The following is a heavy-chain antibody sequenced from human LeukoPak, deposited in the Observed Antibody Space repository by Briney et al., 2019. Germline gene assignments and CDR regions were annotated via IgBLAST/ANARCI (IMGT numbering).Heavy chain of an antibody. J-gene: IGHJ5*02. V-gene: IGHV3-7*01. CDR1: GFTFSSYW. CDR2: IKQDGSEK. Sequence: GGSLRLSCAASGFTFSSYWMSWVRQAPGKGLEWVANIKQDGSEKYYVDSVKGRFTISRDNAKNSLYLQMNSLRAEDTAVYYCARESSCDTTSCLAPTDWFDPWGQGTLVTVSS. CDR3: ARESSCDTTSCLAPTDWFDP. D-gene: IGHD2-2*01.